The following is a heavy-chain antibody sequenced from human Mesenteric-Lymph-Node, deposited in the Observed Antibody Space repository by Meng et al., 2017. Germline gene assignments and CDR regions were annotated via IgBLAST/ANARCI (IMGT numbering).Heavy chain of an antibody. J-gene: IGHJ3*02. CDR3: ARAKDDYGDWKDAFDI. V-gene: IGHV3-33*08. CDR2: IWYDGSNK. CDR1: GFTFSSYA. Sequence: GGSLRLSCAASGFTFSSYAMSWVRQAPGKGLEGVAVIWYDGSNKYYADSVKGRFTISRDNSKNTLYLQMNSLRAEDTAVYYCARAKDDYGDWKDAFDIWGQGTMVTVSS. D-gene: IGHD4-17*01.